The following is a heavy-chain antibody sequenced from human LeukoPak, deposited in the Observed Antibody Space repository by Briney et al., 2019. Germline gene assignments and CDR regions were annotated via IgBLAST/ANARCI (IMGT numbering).Heavy chain of an antibody. V-gene: IGHV1-46*01. CDR2: INPSGGST. CDR1: GYTFTSYY. CDR3: ARGLSDTYYDFWSGYPYPHAFDI. D-gene: IGHD3-3*01. J-gene: IGHJ3*02. Sequence: ASVKVSCKASGYTFTSYYMHWVRQAPGQGLEWMGIINPSGGSTNYAQKLQGRVTMTTDTSTSTAYMELRSLRSDDTAVYYCARGLSDTYYDFWSGYPYPHAFDIWGQGTMVTVSS.